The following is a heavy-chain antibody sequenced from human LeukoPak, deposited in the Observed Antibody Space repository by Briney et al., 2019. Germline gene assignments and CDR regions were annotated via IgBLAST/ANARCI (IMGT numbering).Heavy chain of an antibody. CDR1: GFTFSSYA. CDR3: ARGGRRSPSGRADYFDY. Sequence: GGSLRLSCAASGFTFSSYAMSWVRQAPGKGLEWVSAISGSGGSTYYADSVKGRFTISRDNSKNTLYLQMNSLRAEDTAVYYCARGGRRSPSGRADYFDYWGQGTLVTVSS. V-gene: IGHV3-23*01. CDR2: ISGSGGST. D-gene: IGHD6-19*01. J-gene: IGHJ4*02.